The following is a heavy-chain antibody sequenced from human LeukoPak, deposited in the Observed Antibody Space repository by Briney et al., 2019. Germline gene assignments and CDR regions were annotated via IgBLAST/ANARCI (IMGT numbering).Heavy chain of an antibody. V-gene: IGHV3-48*01. D-gene: IGHD2-21*02. CDR2: ISSSSSTI. J-gene: IGHJ5*02. CDR1: GFTFSSYS. CDR3: TAITHIVVVTAS. Sequence: GGSLRLSCAASGFTFSSYSMNWVRQAPGKGLEWVSYISSSSSTIYYADSVKGRFTISRDNAKNSLYLQMNSLRAEDTAVYYCTAITHIVVVTASWGQGTLVTVSS.